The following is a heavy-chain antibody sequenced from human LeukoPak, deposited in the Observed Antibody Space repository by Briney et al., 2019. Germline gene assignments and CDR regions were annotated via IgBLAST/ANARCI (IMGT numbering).Heavy chain of an antibody. CDR1: GYTFSSFS. Sequence: GGSLRLSCAASGYTFSSFSINWVRQAPGKGLEWVSSISVRSNYIYYADSVRGRFSISRDDARNSLYLQMDSLRGGDTAVYYCARLRRNSDSSGYYYYYDYWGQGTLVTVSS. V-gene: IGHV3-21*01. CDR3: ARLRRNSDSSGYYYYYDY. J-gene: IGHJ4*02. CDR2: ISVRSNYI. D-gene: IGHD3-22*01.